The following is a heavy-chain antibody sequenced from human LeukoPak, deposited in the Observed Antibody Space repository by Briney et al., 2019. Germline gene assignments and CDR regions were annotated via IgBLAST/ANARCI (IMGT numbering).Heavy chain of an antibody. D-gene: IGHD3-10*01. CDR1: GFTFSNYW. V-gene: IGHV3-7*01. CDR2: INEDGSEK. Sequence: PGGSLRVSCAASGFTFSNYWMSWVRQAPGKGLEWVANINEDGSEKYCVDSVKGRFTISRDNTKNSLFLQMNSLRAEDTAVYYCARGRGVGYWGQGTLVTVSS. J-gene: IGHJ4*02. CDR3: ARGRGVGY.